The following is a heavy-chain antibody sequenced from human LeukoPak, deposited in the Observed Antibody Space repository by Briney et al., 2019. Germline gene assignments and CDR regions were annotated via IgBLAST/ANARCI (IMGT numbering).Heavy chain of an antibody. CDR1: GFTFSSYN. CDR2: ISSSSGTI. J-gene: IGHJ4*02. D-gene: IGHD6-19*01. CDR3: AREGPSVAVAGYSDY. V-gene: IGHV3-48*01. Sequence: GGSLRLSCAASGFTFSSYNLNWVRQAPGKGLEWVSYISSSSGTIYYADSVKGRFTISRDSSKNTLYLQMNSVRAEDTAVYYCAREGPSVAVAGYSDYWGQGTLVTVSS.